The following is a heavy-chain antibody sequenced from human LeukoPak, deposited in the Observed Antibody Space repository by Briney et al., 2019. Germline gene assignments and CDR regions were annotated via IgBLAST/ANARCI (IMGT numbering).Heavy chain of an antibody. Sequence: GGSLRLSCAASGFTFNSHTMNWVRQAPGKGLEWVSSISGTSTYIYYADSVKGRFTISRDNAENSLYLQMNSLRAEDTAVYYCTKAGPDTYAFDIWGQGTMVTVSS. J-gene: IGHJ3*02. CDR1: GFTFNSHT. D-gene: IGHD2/OR15-2a*01. V-gene: IGHV3-21*01. CDR2: ISGTSTYI. CDR3: TKAGPDTYAFDI.